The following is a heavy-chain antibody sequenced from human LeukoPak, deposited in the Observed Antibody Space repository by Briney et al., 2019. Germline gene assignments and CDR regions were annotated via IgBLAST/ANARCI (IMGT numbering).Heavy chain of an antibody. CDR1: GGTFSSYA. CDR3: ARENGRGSGYYYMDV. J-gene: IGHJ6*03. Sequence: ASVKVSCKASGGTFSSYAISWVRQAPGQGLEWMGRIIPILGIANYAQKFQGRVTITADKSTSTAYMELSSLRSEDTAVYYCARENGRGSGYYYMDVWGKGTTVTVSS. V-gene: IGHV1-69*04. CDR2: IIPILGIA. D-gene: IGHD3-16*01.